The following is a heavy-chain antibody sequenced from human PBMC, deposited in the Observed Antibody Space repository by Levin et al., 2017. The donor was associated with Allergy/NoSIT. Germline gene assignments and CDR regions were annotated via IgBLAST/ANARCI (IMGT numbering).Heavy chain of an antibody. CDR3: AKEMSASGSYLGY. D-gene: IGHD1-26*01. J-gene: IGHJ4*02. V-gene: IGHV3-23*01. Sequence: GGSLRLSCAASGFTFSTYAMSWVRQAPGKGLEWVSYISNSADETYYADSVKGRFTISRDNSKNTLYLQMNRLSADDTAVYYCAKEMSASGSYLGYWGQGTLVTVSS. CDR2: ISNSADET. CDR1: GFTFSTYA.